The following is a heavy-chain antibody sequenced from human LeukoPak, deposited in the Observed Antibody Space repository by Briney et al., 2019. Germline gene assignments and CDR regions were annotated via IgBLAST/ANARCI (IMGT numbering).Heavy chain of an antibody. CDR1: GFTFSSYA. V-gene: IGHV3-23*01. J-gene: IGHJ6*02. D-gene: IGHD3-22*01. Sequence: PGGSLRLSCAASGFTFSSYAMSWVRQAPGKGLEWVSAISGSGGSTYYADSVKGRFTISRDNSKNTLYLQMNSLRAEDTAVYYCAKCRRDMIVVVYYYYYGMDVWGQGTTVTVSS. CDR3: AKCRRDMIVVVYYYYYGMDV. CDR2: ISGSGGST.